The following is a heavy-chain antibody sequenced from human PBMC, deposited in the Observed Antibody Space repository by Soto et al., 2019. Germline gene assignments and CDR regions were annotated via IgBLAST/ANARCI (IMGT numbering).Heavy chain of an antibody. J-gene: IGHJ6*02. D-gene: IGHD2-2*01. CDR3: ASGVLVPAAPESYYSYGMDV. CDR2: IIPIFGTA. V-gene: IGHV1-69*12. Sequence: QVQLVQSGAEVKKPGSSVKVSCKASGGTFSSYAISWVRQAPGQGLEWMGGIIPIFGTANYAQKFQGRVTITADESTSPAYMELSSLRAEDTAVYYCASGVLVPAAPESYYSYGMDVWGQGTKVTLPS. CDR1: GGTFSSYA.